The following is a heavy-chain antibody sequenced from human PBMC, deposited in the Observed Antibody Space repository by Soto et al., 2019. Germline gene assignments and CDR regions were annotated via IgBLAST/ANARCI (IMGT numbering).Heavy chain of an antibody. CDR3: ARGPYYYYGMDV. J-gene: IGHJ6*02. CDR1: GGSFSCYY. CDR2: INHSGST. Sequence: PSETLSLTCAVYGGSFSCYYWSWIRQPPGKGLEWIGEINHSGSTNYNPSLKSRVTISVDTSKNQFSLKLSSVTAADTAVYYCARGPYYYYGMDVWGQGTTVTVSS. V-gene: IGHV4-34*01.